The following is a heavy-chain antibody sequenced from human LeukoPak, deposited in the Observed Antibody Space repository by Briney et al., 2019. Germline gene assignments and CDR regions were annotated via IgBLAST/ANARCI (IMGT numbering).Heavy chain of an antibody. CDR3: ARDKDDPWGIVVVTPDY. Sequence: PGGSLRLSCAASGFTFSSYSMNWVRQAPGKGLEWVSSIRSSSSYIHYADSVKGRFTISRDNAKNSLYLQMNSLRAEDTAVYYCARDKDDPWGIVVVTPDYWGQGTLVTVSS. V-gene: IGHV3-21*01. CDR2: IRSSSSYI. CDR1: GFTFSSYS. D-gene: IGHD3-22*01. J-gene: IGHJ4*02.